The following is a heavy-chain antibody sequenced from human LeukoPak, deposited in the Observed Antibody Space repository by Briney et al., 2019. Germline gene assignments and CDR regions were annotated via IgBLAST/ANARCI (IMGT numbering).Heavy chain of an antibody. V-gene: IGHV4-59*08. J-gene: IGHJ2*01. Sequence: SETLSLTCTVSGGSTSSDYWSWIRQSPGKGLEWVGYVYNSGDTGKNPSLKSRVTILLDTSKNQCSLKLTSVSAADTAVYYCARLKLGAYFDLWGRGTLVAVSS. CDR1: GGSTSSDY. D-gene: IGHD3-16*01. CDR2: VYNSGDT. CDR3: ARLKLGAYFDL.